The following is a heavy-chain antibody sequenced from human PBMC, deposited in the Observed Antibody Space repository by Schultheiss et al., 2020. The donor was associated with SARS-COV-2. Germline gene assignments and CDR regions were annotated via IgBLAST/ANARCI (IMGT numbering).Heavy chain of an antibody. D-gene: IGHD6-19*01. CDR1: GGSISSSSYY. CDR3: ARDDGIAVAGTDYYYGMDV. J-gene: IGHJ6*02. Sequence: SETLSLTCTVSGGSISSSSYYWGWIRQPPGKGLEWIGYIYYSGSTNYNPSLKSRVTISVDTSKNQFSLKLSSVTAADTAVYYCARDDGIAVAGTDYYYGMDVWGQGTTVTVSS. CDR2: IYYSGST. V-gene: IGHV4-61*05.